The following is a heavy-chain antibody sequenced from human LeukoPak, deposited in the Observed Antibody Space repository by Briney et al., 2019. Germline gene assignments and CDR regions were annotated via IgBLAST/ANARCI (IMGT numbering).Heavy chain of an antibody. V-gene: IGHV4-38-2*02. CDR3: ARDGGYGSGSSYYNY. Sequence: PSETLSLTCTVSGYSISSGYYWGWIRQPPGKGLEWIGSIYYSGSTYYNPSLKSRVTISVDTSKNQFSLKLSSVTAADTAVYYCARDGGYGSGSSYYNYWGQGTLVTVSS. CDR1: GYSISSGYY. D-gene: IGHD3-10*01. CDR2: IYYSGST. J-gene: IGHJ4*02.